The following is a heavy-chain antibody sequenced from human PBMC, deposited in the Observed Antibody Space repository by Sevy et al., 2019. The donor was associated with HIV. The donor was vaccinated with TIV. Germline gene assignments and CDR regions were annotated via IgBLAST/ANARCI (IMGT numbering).Heavy chain of an antibody. CDR1: GGTFSSYA. CDR2: IIPIFGTA. D-gene: IGHD4-17*01. Sequence: ASVKVSCKASGGTFSSYAISWVRQPPGQGLEWMGGIIPIFGTANYAQKFQGRVTITADKSTSTAYMELSSLRSDDTAVYYCARGIYGDYVFDYWGQGTLVTVSS. J-gene: IGHJ4*02. V-gene: IGHV1-69*06. CDR3: ARGIYGDYVFDY.